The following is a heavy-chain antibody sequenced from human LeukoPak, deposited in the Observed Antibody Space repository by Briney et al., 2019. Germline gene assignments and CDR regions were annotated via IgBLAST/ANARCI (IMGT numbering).Heavy chain of an antibody. Sequence: GGSLRLSCAASGFTFSSYAMSWVRQAPGKGLEWVSAISGSGGSTYYADSVKGRFTISRDNSKNTLYLQMNSLRAEDTAVDYCSTVPLGRANWFDPWGQGTLVTVSS. J-gene: IGHJ5*02. D-gene: IGHD3-16*01. CDR2: ISGSGGST. CDR3: STVPLGRANWFDP. V-gene: IGHV3-23*01. CDR1: GFTFSSYA.